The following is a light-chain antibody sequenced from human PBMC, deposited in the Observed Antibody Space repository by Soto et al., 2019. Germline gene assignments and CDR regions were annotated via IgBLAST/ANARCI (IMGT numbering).Light chain of an antibody. Sequence: ALTQPASVSGSPGQSITISCTGTSSDIGAYNFVSWYQQHPGKAPKLMLYDVNIRPSGVSNRFSGSKSGNTSSLTISGLQAEDEADYYCTSWTTSTTMIFGGGTKLTVL. CDR1: SSDIGAYNF. J-gene: IGLJ2*01. V-gene: IGLV2-14*03. CDR2: DVN. CDR3: TSWTTSTTMI.